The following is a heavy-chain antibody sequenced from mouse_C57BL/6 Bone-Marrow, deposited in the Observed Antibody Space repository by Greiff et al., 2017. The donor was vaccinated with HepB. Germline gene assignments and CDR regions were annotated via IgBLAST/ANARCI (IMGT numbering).Heavy chain of an antibody. Sequence: EVKVEESGAELVRPGASVKLSCTASGFNIKDDYMHWVKQRPEQGLEWIGWIDPENGDTEYASKFQGKATITADTSSNTAYLQLSSLTSEDTAVYYCTTPMVSYAMDYWGQGTSVTVSS. D-gene: IGHD2-2*01. CDR1: GFNIKDDY. J-gene: IGHJ4*01. CDR3: TTPMVSYAMDY. V-gene: IGHV14-4*01. CDR2: IDPENGDT.